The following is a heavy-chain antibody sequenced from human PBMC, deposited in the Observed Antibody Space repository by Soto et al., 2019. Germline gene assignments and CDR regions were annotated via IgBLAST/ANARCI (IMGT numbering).Heavy chain of an antibody. J-gene: IGHJ4*02. D-gene: IGHD6-19*01. Sequence: SETLSLTCAVSGASITSSNWWSWVRQPPGKGLEWIGEMYASGSTSYNPSLKSRLTISVDKSKNQLSLNLDSVTAADTALYYCAIETVAGRDYWGQGTLVTVS. CDR3: AIETVAGRDY. CDR2: MYASGST. CDR1: GASITSSNW. V-gene: IGHV4-4*02.